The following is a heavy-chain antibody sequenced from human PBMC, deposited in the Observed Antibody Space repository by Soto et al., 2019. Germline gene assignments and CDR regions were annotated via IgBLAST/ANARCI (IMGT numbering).Heavy chain of an antibody. CDR2: IYYSGST. CDR3: ASSFRVITPGYFDY. D-gene: IGHD3-22*01. V-gene: IGHV4-31*03. CDR1: GGSISSGGYY. Sequence: SETLSLTCTVSGGSISSGGYYWSWIRQHPGKGLEWIGYIYYSGSTYYNPSLKCRVTISVDTSKNQFSLKLSSVTAADTAVYYCASSFRVITPGYFDYWGRGTLVTVSS. J-gene: IGHJ4*02.